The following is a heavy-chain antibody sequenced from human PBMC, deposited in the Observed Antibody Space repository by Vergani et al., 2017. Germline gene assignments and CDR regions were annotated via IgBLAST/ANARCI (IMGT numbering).Heavy chain of an antibody. Sequence: EVQVVESGGGLIKPGGSLRLSCVVSGITFKNAWINWVRQAPGKGLEWIGRIRSKNDGGTADYAAPLKGRFTISRDDSKDSAFLLVNNLKTEDTAVYFCDTDYHDYRGQGALLTVSS. V-gene: IGHV3-15*01. D-gene: IGHD2-8*02. CDR2: IRSKNDGGTA. J-gene: IGHJ4*02. CDR1: GITFKNAW. CDR3: DTDYHDY.